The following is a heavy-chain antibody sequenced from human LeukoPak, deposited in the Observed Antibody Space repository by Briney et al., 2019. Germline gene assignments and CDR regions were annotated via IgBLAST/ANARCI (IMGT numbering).Heavy chain of an antibody. CDR2: MNPNSGNT. CDR3: ARGGNYDSSGYWGYYFDY. CDR1: GYTFTSYD. D-gene: IGHD3-22*01. J-gene: IGHJ4*02. Sequence: ASVKVSCKASGYTFTSYDINWVRQATGQGLEWMGWMNPNSGNTGYAQKFQGRVTMTRNTSISTAYMELSSLRSEDTAVYYCARGGNYDSSGYWGYYFDYWGQGTLVTVSS. V-gene: IGHV1-8*01.